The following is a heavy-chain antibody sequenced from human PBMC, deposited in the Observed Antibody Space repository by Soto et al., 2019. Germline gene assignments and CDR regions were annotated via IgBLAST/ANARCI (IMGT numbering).Heavy chain of an antibody. CDR1: GGSFSGYY. Sequence: PSETLSLTYVVYGGSFSGYYWSWIRQPPGKGLEWIGEINHSGSTNYNPSLKSRVTISVDTSKNQFSLKLSSVTAADTAVYYCARAGTGYSGYALDYWGQGTLVTVSS. CDR3: ARAGTGYSGYALDY. V-gene: IGHV4-34*01. CDR2: INHSGST. D-gene: IGHD5-12*01. J-gene: IGHJ4*02.